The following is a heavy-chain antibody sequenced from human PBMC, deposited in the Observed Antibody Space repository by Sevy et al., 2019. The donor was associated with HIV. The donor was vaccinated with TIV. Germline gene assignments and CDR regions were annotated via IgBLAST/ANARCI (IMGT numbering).Heavy chain of an antibody. CDR1: GGSVSSGSYY. J-gene: IGHJ3*02. CDR2: IYYSGST. CDR3: ARDPRIHSSIAPRWAFDI. V-gene: IGHV4-61*01. D-gene: IGHD6-6*01. Sequence: SETLSLTCTVSGGSVSSGSYYWSWIRQPPGKGLEWIGYIYYSGSTNYNPSLKSRVTISVDTSKNQFSLKLSSVTAADTAVYYCARDPRIHSSIAPRWAFDIWGQGTMVTVSS.